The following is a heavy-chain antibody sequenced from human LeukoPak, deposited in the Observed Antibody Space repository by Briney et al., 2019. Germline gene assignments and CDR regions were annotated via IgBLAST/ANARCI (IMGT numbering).Heavy chain of an antibody. D-gene: IGHD5-24*01. CDR1: GFTFSNYW. CDR3: ARIRDAYNYRRGYYYYYMDV. Sequence: GGSLRLSCTASGFTFSNYWMSWVRQAPGKGLEWVANIKQAGSEKYYVDSVKGRFTISRDSAKNSLYLQMNSLRAEDTAVYYCARIRDAYNYRRGYYYYYMDVWGKGSTVTISS. V-gene: IGHV3-7*01. J-gene: IGHJ6*03. CDR2: IKQAGSEK.